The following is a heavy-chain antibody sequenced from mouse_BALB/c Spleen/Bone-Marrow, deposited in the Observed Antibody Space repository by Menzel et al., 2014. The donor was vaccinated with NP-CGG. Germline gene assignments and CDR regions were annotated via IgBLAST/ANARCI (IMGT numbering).Heavy chain of an antibody. CDR1: GFDFSRYW. CDR2: INPVSSTI. V-gene: IGHV4-1*02. Sequence: EVKLLESGGGLVQPGGSLKLSCAASGFDFSRYWMSWVRKAPGKGLEWIGEINPVSSTINYTPSLKDKFIISRDNAKNTLYLQMSKVRSEDTVLYYCARGNGLGDYWGQGTTLTVSS. D-gene: IGHD2-2*01. J-gene: IGHJ2*01. CDR3: ARGNGLGDY.